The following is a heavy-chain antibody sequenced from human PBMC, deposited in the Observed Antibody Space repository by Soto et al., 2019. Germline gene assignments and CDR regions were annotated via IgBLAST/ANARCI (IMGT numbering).Heavy chain of an antibody. D-gene: IGHD6-6*01. Sequence: QVQLVESGGGVVQPGRSLRLSCAASGFTFSSYAMHWVRQAPGKGLEWVAVISYDGSNKYYADSVKGRFTISRDNSKNTLYLQMNSLRAEDTAVYYCARGGKCIAAGGDYWGQGTLVTVSS. CDR2: ISYDGSNK. CDR3: ARGGKCIAAGGDY. J-gene: IGHJ4*02. CDR1: GFTFSSYA. V-gene: IGHV3-30-3*01.